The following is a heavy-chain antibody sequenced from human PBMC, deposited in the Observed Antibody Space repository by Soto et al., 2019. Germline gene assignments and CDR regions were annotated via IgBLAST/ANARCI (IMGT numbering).Heavy chain of an antibody. Sequence: PSETLSLTCTVSGGSISSGDYYWSWIRQPPGKGLEWIGYIYYSGSTYYNPSLKSRVTISVDTSKNQFSLKLSSVTAADTAVYYCARDTGGSYYTRAFDIWGQGTMVTVSS. CDR1: GGSISSGDYY. J-gene: IGHJ3*02. CDR3: ARDTGGSYYTRAFDI. CDR2: IYYSGST. V-gene: IGHV4-30-4*01. D-gene: IGHD1-26*01.